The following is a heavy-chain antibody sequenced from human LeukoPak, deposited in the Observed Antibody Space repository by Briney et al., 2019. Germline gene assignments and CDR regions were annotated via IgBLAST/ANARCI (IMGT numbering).Heavy chain of an antibody. CDR3: ARGRPNYYFDY. CDR1: GFTVSSNY. J-gene: IGHJ4*02. V-gene: IGHV3-66*01. CDR2: IYSGGST. Sequence: GGSLRLPCAASGFTVSSNYMSWVRQAPGKGLEWVSVIYSGGSTYYADSVKGRFTISRDNSKNTLYLQMNSLRAEDTAVYYCARGRPNYYFDYWGQGTLVTVSS.